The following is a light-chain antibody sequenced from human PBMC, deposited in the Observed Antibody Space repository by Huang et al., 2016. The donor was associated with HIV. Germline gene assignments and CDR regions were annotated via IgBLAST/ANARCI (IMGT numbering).Light chain of an antibody. CDR3: QQRSAWPLT. J-gene: IGKJ4*01. CDR2: DAS. CDR1: QSVSND. V-gene: IGKV3-11*01. Sequence: EIVLTQSPVTLSLYPGERATLSCRASQSVSNDLVWYQQRPGQAPSLLISDASNRATGIPPRFSGSGSGTDFTLTISSLEPEDCAVYYCQQRSAWPLTFGGGTKVEIK.